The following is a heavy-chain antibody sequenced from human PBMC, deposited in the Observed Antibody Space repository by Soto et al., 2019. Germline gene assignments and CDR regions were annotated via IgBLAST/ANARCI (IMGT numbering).Heavy chain of an antibody. D-gene: IGHD6-13*01. CDR2: MNPNSGNT. J-gene: IGHJ5*02. Sequence: QVQLVQSGAEVKKPGASVKVSCKASGYTFTSYDINWVRQATGQGLEWMGWMNPNSGNTGYAQKFQGRVTMTRNTSISTAYMDLSSLRSEDTAVYYCARERSAAGTGWFDPWGQGTQVTVSS. CDR3: ARERSAAGTGWFDP. V-gene: IGHV1-8*01. CDR1: GYTFTSYD.